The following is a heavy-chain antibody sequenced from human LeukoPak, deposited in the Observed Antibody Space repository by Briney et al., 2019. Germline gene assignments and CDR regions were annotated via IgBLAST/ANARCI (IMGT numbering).Heavy chain of an antibody. J-gene: IGHJ4*02. CDR1: GYTFTGYY. CDR2: INPNSGGT. D-gene: IGHD6-19*01. CDR3: ARVGTELYSSYITVAGHRIDY. Sequence: GASVKVSCKASGYTFTGYYMHWVRQAPGQGLEWMGRINPNSGGTNYAQKFQGRVTMTRDTSISTAYMELSRLRSDDTAVYYCARVGTELYSSYITVAGHRIDYWGQGTLVTVSS. V-gene: IGHV1-2*06.